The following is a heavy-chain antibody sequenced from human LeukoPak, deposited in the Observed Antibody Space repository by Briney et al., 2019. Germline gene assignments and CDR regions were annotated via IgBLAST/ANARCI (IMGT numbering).Heavy chain of an antibody. CDR3: ARGEGAAAANWFDP. CDR1: GFTFSSYG. D-gene: IGHD6-13*01. CDR2: IRYDGSNK. V-gene: IGHV3-30*02. J-gene: IGHJ5*02. Sequence: PGGSLRLSCAASGFTFSSYGMHWVRQAPGKGLEWVAFIRYDGSNKYYADSVKGRFTISRDNSKNTLYLQMNSLRAEDTAVYYCARGEGAAAANWFDPWGQGTLVTVSS.